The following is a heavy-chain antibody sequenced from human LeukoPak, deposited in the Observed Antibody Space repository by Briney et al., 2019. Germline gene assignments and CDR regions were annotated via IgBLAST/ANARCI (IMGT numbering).Heavy chain of an antibody. CDR3: ARGNIVVVPAAMSRYWFDP. V-gene: IGHV1-69*04. J-gene: IGHJ5*02. Sequence: SVKVSCKASGGTFSSYAISWVRQAPGQGLEWMGRIIPILGIANYAQNFQGRVTMTTGTSTSTAYMELRSLRSDDTAVYYCARGNIVVVPAAMSRYWFDPWGQGTLVTVSS. D-gene: IGHD2-2*01. CDR2: IIPILGIA. CDR1: GGTFSSYA.